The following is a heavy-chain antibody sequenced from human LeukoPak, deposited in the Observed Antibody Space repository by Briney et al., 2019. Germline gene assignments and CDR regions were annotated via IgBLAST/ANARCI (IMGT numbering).Heavy chain of an antibody. CDR2: INHSGST. CDR3: ARIGDVVVFDY. Sequence: SETLSLTCAVYGGSFSGYYWSWIRQPPGKGLEWIGEINHSGSTNYNPSLKSRVTISVDTSENQFSLKLSSVTAADTAVYYCARIGDVVVFDYWGQGTLVTVSS. J-gene: IGHJ4*02. V-gene: IGHV4-34*01. CDR1: GGSFSGYY. D-gene: IGHD2-15*01.